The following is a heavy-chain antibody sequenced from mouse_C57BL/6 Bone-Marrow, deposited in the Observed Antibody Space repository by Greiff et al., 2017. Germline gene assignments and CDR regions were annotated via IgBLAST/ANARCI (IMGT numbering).Heavy chain of an antibody. CDR2: IHPNSGST. J-gene: IGHJ3*01. D-gene: IGHD4-1*01. V-gene: IGHV1-64*01. Sequence: VQLQESGAELVKPGASVKLSCKASGYTFTSYWMHWVKQRPGQGLEWIGMIHPNSGSTNYNEKFKSKATLTIDKSSSKAYMQLSSLTSEDSAVYYCALTALFAYWGQGTLVTVSA. CDR1: GYTFTSYW. CDR3: ALTALFAY.